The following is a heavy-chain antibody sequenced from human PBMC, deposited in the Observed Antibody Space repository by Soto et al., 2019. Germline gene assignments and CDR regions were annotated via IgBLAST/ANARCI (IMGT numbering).Heavy chain of an antibody. CDR3: AHRPDISVVPATTFDY. J-gene: IGHJ4*02. CDR1: GFSLSTSGVG. CDR2: IYWNDDK. V-gene: IGHV2-5*01. Sequence: QITLKESGPTLVKPTQTLTLTCTFSGFSLSTSGVGVGWIRQPPGKALEWLALIYWNDDKRFSPSLKSRLTIAKDTSKNHVVLTLTNMDPVDTATYYCAHRPDISVVPATTFDYWGQGTLVTVSS. D-gene: IGHD2-2*01.